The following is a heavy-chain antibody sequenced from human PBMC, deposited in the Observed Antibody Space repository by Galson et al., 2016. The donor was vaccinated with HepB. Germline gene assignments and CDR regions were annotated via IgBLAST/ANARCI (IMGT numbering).Heavy chain of an antibody. Sequence: SLRLSCAASGFTFSAYAMNWVRQAPGKGLEWFSTISDIGITTYYADSVKGRFTTSRDNSKNTLYLQMYSLRAEDTAVYYCAKDSVARAYCSGDCYWSQGTLVTVSS. CDR1: GFTFSAYA. CDR2: ISDIGITT. CDR3: AKDSVARAYCSGDCY. D-gene: IGHD2-21*02. J-gene: IGHJ4*02. V-gene: IGHV3-23*01.